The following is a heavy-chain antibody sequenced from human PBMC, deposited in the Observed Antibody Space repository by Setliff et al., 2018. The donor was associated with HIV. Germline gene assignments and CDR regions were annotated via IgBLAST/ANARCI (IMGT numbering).Heavy chain of an antibody. CDR2: ISYDGSNK. Sequence: GGSLRLSCAAPGFTFSSYAMHWVRQAPGKGLEWVAVISYDGSNKYYADSVKGRFTISRDNSKNTLYLQMNSLRAEDTAVYYCARLGSGWSDSYYYAMDIWGQGTTVTVS. J-gene: IGHJ6*02. CDR1: GFTFSSYA. D-gene: IGHD6-19*01. CDR3: ARLGSGWSDSYYYAMDI. V-gene: IGHV3-30-3*01.